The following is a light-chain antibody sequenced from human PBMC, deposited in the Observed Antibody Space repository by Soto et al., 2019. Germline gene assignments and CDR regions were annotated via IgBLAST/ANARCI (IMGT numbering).Light chain of an antibody. CDR1: QDIGTW. Sequence: IPMTQSPSSVSASVGDRVTITCRASQDIGTWLAWFQQKPGKAPQLLISSTSSLQSGVPPRFSGSGAGTDFALTLSGLQPEDFATYYCQQANSFLFTFGGGTKVEIK. CDR3: QQANSFLFT. CDR2: STS. J-gene: IGKJ4*01. V-gene: IGKV1-12*01.